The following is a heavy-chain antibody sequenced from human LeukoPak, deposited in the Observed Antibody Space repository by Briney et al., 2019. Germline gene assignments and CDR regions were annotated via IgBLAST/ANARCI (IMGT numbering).Heavy chain of an antibody. J-gene: IGHJ4*02. CDR1: GGSISSYY. CDR3: ARVGGYSSSWLIY. V-gene: IGHV4-59*01. D-gene: IGHD6-13*01. CDR2: IYYSGST. Sequence: PSETLSLTCTVSGGSISSYYWSWIRQPPGKGLEWIGYIYYSGSTNYNPSLKSRVTISVDTSKSQFSLKLSSVTAADTAVYYCARVGGYSSSWLIYWGQGTLVTVSS.